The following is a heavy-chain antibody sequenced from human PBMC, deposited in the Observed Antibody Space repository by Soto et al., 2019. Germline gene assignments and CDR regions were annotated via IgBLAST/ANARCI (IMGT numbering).Heavy chain of an antibody. Sequence: QVQLVESGGGVVQPGRSLRLSCAASGFTFSSYGMHWVRQAPGKGLEWVAVISYDGSNKYYADSVKGRFTISRDNSKNTLYLQMNSLRAEDTAVYYCAKQADLYYYMDVCGKGTTVTVSS. V-gene: IGHV3-30*18. CDR1: GFTFSSYG. CDR2: ISYDGSNK. J-gene: IGHJ6*03. CDR3: AKQADLYYYMDV.